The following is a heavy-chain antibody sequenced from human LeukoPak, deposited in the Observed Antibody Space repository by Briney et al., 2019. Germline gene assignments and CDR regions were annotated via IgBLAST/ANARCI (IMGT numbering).Heavy chain of an antibody. CDR3: ARNLVGPTDVDY. J-gene: IGHJ4*02. V-gene: IGHV1-2*02. D-gene: IGHD1-26*01. Sequence: GASVKVSCKTSGYTFTDYYIHWVRQAPGQGREWMGWINTNSGGTNYAQKFQGRVTMTRDTSISTAYMDPSSLTSDDTAVYYCARNLVGPTDVDYWGQGTPVTVSA. CDR1: GYTFTDYY. CDR2: INTNSGGT.